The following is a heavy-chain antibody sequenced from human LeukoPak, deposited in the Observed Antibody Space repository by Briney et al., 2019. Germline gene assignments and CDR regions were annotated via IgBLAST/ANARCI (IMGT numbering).Heavy chain of an antibody. CDR3: ARDRRSYCSGANCDSGTDF. CDR2: ISAYNGNI. D-gene: IGHD2-15*01. V-gene: IGHV1-18*01. Sequence: ASVKVSCKASGYTFTSYGISWVRQAPGQGLEWMGWISAYNGNINCAQKLQGRVTMTTDTSTSTAYVELRSLRSDDTAVYYCARDRRSYCSGANCDSGTDFWGQGTLVTVSS. CDR1: GYTFTSYG. J-gene: IGHJ4*02.